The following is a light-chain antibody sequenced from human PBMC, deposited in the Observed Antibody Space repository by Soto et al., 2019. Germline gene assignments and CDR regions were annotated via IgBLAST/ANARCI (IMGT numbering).Light chain of an antibody. J-gene: IGKJ5*01. CDR3: QQYDNSPIT. CDR1: QTIGSN. CDR2: DAS. V-gene: IGKV3-15*01. Sequence: EIVMAQSPATLSVSPGERATLSCRASQTIGSNLAWYQQKPGQPPRLLIYDASTRATDIPARFTGSGSGTDFTLTISRLEPEDFAVYYCQQYDNSPITFGQGTRLEIK.